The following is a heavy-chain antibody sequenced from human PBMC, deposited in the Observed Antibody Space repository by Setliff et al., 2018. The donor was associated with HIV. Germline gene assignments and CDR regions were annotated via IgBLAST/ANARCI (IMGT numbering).Heavy chain of an antibody. Sequence: PSETLSLTCAVYGGSFSDYYWSWIRQPPGKGLEWIGEINHSGSTNYNPSLKSRVTISMVASRNQFSLKVTSVTAADTAVYYCAKGAGFYGGYTFDHWGQGRQVTVSS. D-gene: IGHD4-17*01. CDR2: INHSGST. J-gene: IGHJ4*02. CDR3: AKGAGFYGGYTFDH. CDR1: GGSFSDYY. V-gene: IGHV4-34*01.